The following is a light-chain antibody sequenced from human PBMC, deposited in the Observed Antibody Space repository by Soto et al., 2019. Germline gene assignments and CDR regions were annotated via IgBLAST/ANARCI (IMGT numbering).Light chain of an antibody. J-gene: IGKJ2*01. Sequence: EIALTQSPGTLSLSPRERATPSYRATQSFSSSYLAWYEQKPGQAPRLLIYVPYSRATGIPDRFSGSGSGTDFTLSISRREPEDVAMYYCQQYGSSPMYPFGEGTELEFK. V-gene: IGKV3-20*01. CDR3: QQYGSSPMYP. CDR2: VPY. CDR1: QSFSSSY.